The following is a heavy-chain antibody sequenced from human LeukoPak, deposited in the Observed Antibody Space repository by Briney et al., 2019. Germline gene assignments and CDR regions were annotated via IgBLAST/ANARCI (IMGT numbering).Heavy chain of an antibody. CDR1: GSNFYIYA. CDR2: ISSSGDNT. V-gene: IGHV3-23*01. CDR3: VKDWSDAAKGGADCLEY. D-gene: IGHD2-21*02. Sequence: GGPLSLSCAASGSNFYIYAMSGLRQAPEGGVEWVSSISSSGDNTYSAYSVKGRYTISRDNTKNTLYLQMNNLRAEDTAVYYCVKDWSDAAKGGADCLEYWGQGTLVTVSS. J-gene: IGHJ4*02.